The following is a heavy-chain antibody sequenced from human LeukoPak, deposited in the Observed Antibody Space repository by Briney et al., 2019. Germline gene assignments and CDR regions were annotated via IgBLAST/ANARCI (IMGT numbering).Heavy chain of an antibody. CDR2: IRFDGNNK. D-gene: IGHD3-3*01. Sequence: GGSLRLSCVASGLTFSTYGLHWVRQAPGKGLEWVAFIRFDGNNKYYADSMKGRFTISRDSSKNTLYLQMNSLRVEDTAIYYCATDFTVFGGYFGDSWGQGTLITVSS. V-gene: IGHV3-30*02. J-gene: IGHJ4*02. CDR1: GLTFSTYG. CDR3: ATDFTVFGGYFGDS.